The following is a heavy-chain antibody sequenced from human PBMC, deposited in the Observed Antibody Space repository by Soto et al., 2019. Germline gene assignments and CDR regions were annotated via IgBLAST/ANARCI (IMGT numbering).Heavy chain of an antibody. CDR1: GITFRSNG. V-gene: IGHV3-74*01. CDR3: TRGAPSGWSH. Sequence: PGGSLRLSCAASGITFRSNGMHWVRQPPGKGLVWVSAINTDGSDTSYADSVKGRFTISRDNAKNTLYLQVNDLRAEDTAVYYCTRGAPSGWSHWGQGTLVTVSS. CDR2: INTDGSDT. D-gene: IGHD6-19*01. J-gene: IGHJ4*02.